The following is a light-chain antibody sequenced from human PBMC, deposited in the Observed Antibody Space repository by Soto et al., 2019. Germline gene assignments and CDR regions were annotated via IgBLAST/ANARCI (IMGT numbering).Light chain of an antibody. CDR2: GAS. CDR1: QSVSSNY. Sequence: EIVLTQSPGTLSLSPGEGATLSCRASQSVSSNYLAWYQQKPGQAPRLLIYGASSRAIGIPDRFSGSGSGTDFTLTITRLEPEDFAVYYCQQYGTSRWTFGQGTKVDIK. V-gene: IGKV3-20*01. CDR3: QQYGTSRWT. J-gene: IGKJ1*01.